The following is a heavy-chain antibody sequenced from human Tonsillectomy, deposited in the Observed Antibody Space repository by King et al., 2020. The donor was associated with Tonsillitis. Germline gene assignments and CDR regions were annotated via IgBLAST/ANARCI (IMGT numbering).Heavy chain of an antibody. V-gene: IGHV4-38-2*02. J-gene: IGHJ4*02. CDR2: VFRAGRT. CDR1: DYSVTSGNY. D-gene: IGHD1-26*01. Sequence: QLQESGPGLVKPSETLSLTCSVSDYSVTSGNYWGWIRQSPGKALEWIGNVFRAGRTTYNPSLKSRVAISIDSANQFSLRMDSMTAADTAIYYCVREGAVSANYSHWGQGILVTVSS. CDR3: VREGAVSANYSH.